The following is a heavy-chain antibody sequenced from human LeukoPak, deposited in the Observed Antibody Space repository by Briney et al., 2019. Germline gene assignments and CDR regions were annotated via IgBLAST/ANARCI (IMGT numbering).Heavy chain of an antibody. V-gene: IGHV3-11*01. J-gene: IGHJ4*02. CDR2: ISSSVSIV. CDR1: GFTFSDYY. Sequence: GGSLRLSCAASGFTFSDYYMTWIRQAPGQGLEWFCYISSSVSIVYYADTVKGRSMISRDNTKNTLYLQMNSLRSEDTTGYFCSEVGMGSSDRFDYWGQGTLVTVSS. D-gene: IGHD2-2*01. CDR3: SEVGMGSSDRFDY.